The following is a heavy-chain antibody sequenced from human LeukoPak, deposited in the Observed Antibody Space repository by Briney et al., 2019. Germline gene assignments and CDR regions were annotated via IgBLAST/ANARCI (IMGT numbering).Heavy chain of an antibody. J-gene: IGHJ6*02. V-gene: IGHV3-9*01. CDR2: ISWNSGSI. D-gene: IGHD4-17*01. Sequence: GGSLRLSCAASGFTFDDYAMHWVRQAPGKGLEWVSGISWNSGSIGYADSVKGRFTISRDNAKNSLYLQMNSLRAEDTALYYCAKDIWSNGDYGFYYYGMDVWGQGTTVTVSS. CDR3: AKDIWSNGDYGFYYYGMDV. CDR1: GFTFDDYA.